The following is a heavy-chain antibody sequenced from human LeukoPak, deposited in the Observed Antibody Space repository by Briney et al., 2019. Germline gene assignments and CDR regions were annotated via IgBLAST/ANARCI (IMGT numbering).Heavy chain of an antibody. V-gene: IGHV5-51*01. CDR1: GYSFTSYC. CDR2: IYPGDSDT. D-gene: IGHD2-2*01. Sequence: GESLKISCKGSGYSFTSYCIGWVRQMPGKGLEWMGIIYPGDSDTRYSPSFQGQVTISADKSISTAYLQWSSLKASDTAIYYCASRIPYCSSTSCYSIDYWGQGTLVTVSS. J-gene: IGHJ4*02. CDR3: ASRIPYCSSTSCYSIDY.